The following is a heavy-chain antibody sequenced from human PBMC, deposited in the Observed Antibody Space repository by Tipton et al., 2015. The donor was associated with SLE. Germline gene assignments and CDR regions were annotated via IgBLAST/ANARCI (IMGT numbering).Heavy chain of an antibody. Sequence: SLRLSCASSGFTFRTYAITWVRQAPGKGLEWVSTISGSGASTSYADSVKGRFTISRDHTKNTLYPQMNSLRAEDTGVYYCSKGYSNGWYDFYHWGQGTLVTVSS. D-gene: IGHD6-19*01. J-gene: IGHJ4*02. CDR3: SKGYSNGWYDFYH. CDR2: ISGSGAST. V-gene: IGHV3-23*01. CDR1: GFTFRTYA.